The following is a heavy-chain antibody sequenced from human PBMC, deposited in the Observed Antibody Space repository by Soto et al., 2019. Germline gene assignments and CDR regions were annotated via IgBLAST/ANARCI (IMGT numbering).Heavy chain of an antibody. D-gene: IGHD3-16*01. CDR3: FRGGVTSRTFDY. CDR2: IFPDDSDT. J-gene: IGHJ4*02. Sequence: RGESLKLSCKASGYIIKNYWIGWVRQMPGQGLEWMGIIFPDDSDTRYSPSFQGHVTISVDKSISTAYVQWSSLKASDSAIYYCFRGGVTSRTFDYWGQGTLVTVS. CDR1: GYIIKNYW. V-gene: IGHV5-51*01.